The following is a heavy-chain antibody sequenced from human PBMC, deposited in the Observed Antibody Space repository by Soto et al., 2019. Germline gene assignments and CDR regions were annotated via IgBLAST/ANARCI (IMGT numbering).Heavy chain of an antibody. CDR1: GYTFTSYY. V-gene: IGHV1-46*01. J-gene: IGHJ4*02. CDR2: INPSGGST. Sequence: QVQLVQSGAEVKKPGASMKVSCKASGYTFTSYYMHWVRQAPGQGLEWMGIINPSGGSTSYAQKFQGRVTMTRDTSTSTVYMELSSLRSEDTAVYYCARDGGDYVAWYWGQGTLVTVSS. CDR3: ARDGGDYVAWY. D-gene: IGHD4-17*01.